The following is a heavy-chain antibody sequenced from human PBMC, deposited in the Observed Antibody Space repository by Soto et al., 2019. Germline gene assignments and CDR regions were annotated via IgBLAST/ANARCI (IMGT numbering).Heavy chain of an antibody. CDR2: IYYSGST. CDR3: ARGSGSSGIDY. J-gene: IGHJ4*02. D-gene: IGHD6-6*01. CDR1: GGSISSGGYY. V-gene: IGHV4-31*03. Sequence: QVQLQESGPGLVKPSQTLSLTCTVSGGSISSGGYYWSWIRQHPGKGLEWIGYIYYSGSTYYNPSLKSRVTTSVDTSKNQVSLQLRSVTAADTAVYYCARGSGSSGIDYWGQGTVVTVS.